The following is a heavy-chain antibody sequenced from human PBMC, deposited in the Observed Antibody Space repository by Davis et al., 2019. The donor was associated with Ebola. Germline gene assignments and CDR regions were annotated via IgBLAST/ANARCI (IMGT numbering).Heavy chain of an antibody. V-gene: IGHV4-34*01. J-gene: IGHJ6*02. CDR1: GFTFSSYW. Sequence: ESLKISCAASGFTFSSYWMSWVRQAPGKGLEWIGEINHSGSTNYNPSLKSRVTISVDTSKNQFSLKLSSVTAADTAVYYCARGPTYYYGMDVWGQGTTVTVSS. CDR3: ARGPTYYYGMDV. CDR2: INHSGST.